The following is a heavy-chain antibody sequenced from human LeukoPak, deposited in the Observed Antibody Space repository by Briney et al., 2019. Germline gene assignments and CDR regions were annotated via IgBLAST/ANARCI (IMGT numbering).Heavy chain of an antibody. J-gene: IGHJ6*03. V-gene: IGHV3-7*01. Sequence: GGSLRLSCAASGFTFSSYWMSWVRQAPGQGLEWVANIKQDGSEKYYVDSVKGRFTISRDNAKNSLYLQMNSLRAEDTAVYYCARDSGFTYGFLMDVWGKGTTVTISS. CDR1: GFTFSSYW. CDR2: IKQDGSEK. CDR3: ARDSGFTYGFLMDV. D-gene: IGHD5-18*01.